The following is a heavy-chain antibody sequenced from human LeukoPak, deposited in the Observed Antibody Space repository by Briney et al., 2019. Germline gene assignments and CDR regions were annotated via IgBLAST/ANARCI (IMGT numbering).Heavy chain of an antibody. CDR1: GGSISSGTYY. D-gene: IGHD2-2*01. J-gene: IGHJ4*02. CDR2: IYSSGST. CDR3: ARGGSAYALDY. Sequence: PSETLSLTCTVSGGSISSGTYYWSWIRQPAGKGLEWIGRIYSSGSTNYNPSLESRVTISVDTSKNQFSLRLSSVTAADTAVYFCARGGSAYALDYWGQGTLVTVSS. V-gene: IGHV4-61*02.